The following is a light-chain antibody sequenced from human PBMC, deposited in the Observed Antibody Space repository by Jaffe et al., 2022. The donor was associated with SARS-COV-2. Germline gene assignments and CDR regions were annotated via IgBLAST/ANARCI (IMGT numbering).Light chain of an antibody. CDR1: GSNIGANYD. V-gene: IGLV1-40*01. CDR3: QSYDSSLSAWV. J-gene: IGLJ3*02. CDR2: GNS. Sequence: QSVLTQPPSVSGAPGQRVTISCTGSGSNIGANYDVHWYQQIPGTAPKVLIYGNSNRPSGVPDRFSGSKSGTSASLAITGLQAEDEADYYCQSYDSSLSAWVFGGGTKLAVL.